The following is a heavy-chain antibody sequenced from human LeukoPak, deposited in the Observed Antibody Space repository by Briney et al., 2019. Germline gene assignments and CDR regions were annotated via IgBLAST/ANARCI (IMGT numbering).Heavy chain of an antibody. CDR2: INPNSGGT. CDR3: ARVRYGDSPGIDY. Sequence: VASVRVSSKASGYTFTGYYMHWVRQAPGQGLEWMGWINPNSGGTNYAQKFQGRVTMTRDTSISTAYMELSRLRSDDTAVYYCARVRYGDSPGIDYWGQGTLVTVSS. J-gene: IGHJ4*02. V-gene: IGHV1-2*02. CDR1: GYTFTGYY. D-gene: IGHD4-17*01.